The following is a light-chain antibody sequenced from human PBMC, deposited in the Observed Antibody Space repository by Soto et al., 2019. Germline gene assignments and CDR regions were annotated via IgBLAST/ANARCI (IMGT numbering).Light chain of an antibody. Sequence: AIRMTQSPSSFSASTGDRVTITCRASQGISSYLAWYQQKPGKAPKLLIYAASTLQSGVPSRFSGSGSGTDFTLTISCLQSEDFATYYCQQRSNWPLFTFGPGTKVDIK. CDR2: AAS. V-gene: IGKV1-8*01. CDR1: QGISSY. J-gene: IGKJ3*01. CDR3: QQRSNWPLFT.